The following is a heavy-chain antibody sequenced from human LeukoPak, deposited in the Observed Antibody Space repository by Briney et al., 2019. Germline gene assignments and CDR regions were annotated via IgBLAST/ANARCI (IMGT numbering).Heavy chain of an antibody. J-gene: IGHJ4*02. CDR3: ARLGRYSSSSGGFDY. D-gene: IGHD6-6*01. Sequence: ASETLSLTCTVSGGSISGYYWNWIRQPPGKGLEWIGHIYYSGSTYYNPSLKSRVTISVDTSKNEFSLKLRSVTAADTAVYYCARLGRYSSSSGGFDYWGQGTLVTVSS. V-gene: IGHV4-59*04. CDR2: IYYSGST. CDR1: GGSISGYY.